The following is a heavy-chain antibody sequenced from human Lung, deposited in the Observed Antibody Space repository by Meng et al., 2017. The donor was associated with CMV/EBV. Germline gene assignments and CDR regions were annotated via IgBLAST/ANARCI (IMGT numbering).Heavy chain of an antibody. Sequence: SLRLXCAASGFNFHDYPMHWVRQVPGKGLEWVSGITWNSANIAYADSVKGRFTISRDNAEDSLYLQMKSLKPEDTAFYYCARSRRSSVDAFDIWGQGTLVTVSS. V-gene: IGHV3-9*01. CDR1: GFNFHDYP. CDR2: ITWNSANI. CDR3: ARSRRSSVDAFDI. J-gene: IGHJ3*02.